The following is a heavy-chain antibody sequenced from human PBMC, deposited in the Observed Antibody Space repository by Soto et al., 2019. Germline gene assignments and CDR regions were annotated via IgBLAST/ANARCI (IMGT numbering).Heavy chain of an antibody. J-gene: IGHJ3*02. Sequence: SETLSLTCPVSCGSISSSSYYWALIRQPPWEGLEWIGSSYDSGNTHYIPALRSRVTISVDTSKNQFSVKLTSVTAADTAVYYCARHLGCRSRICPDDGFDIWGGGTKVT. CDR2: SYDSGNT. CDR1: CGSISSSSYY. V-gene: IGHV4-39*01. D-gene: IGHD2-2*01. CDR3: ARHLGCRSRICPDDGFDI.